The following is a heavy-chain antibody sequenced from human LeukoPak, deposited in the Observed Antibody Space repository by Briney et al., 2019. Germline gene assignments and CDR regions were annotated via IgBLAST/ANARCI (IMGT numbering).Heavy chain of an antibody. V-gene: IGHV3-30*18. D-gene: IGHD6-13*01. CDR2: ISYDGSNK. Sequence: GGSLRLSCAASGFTFSSYGMHWVRQAPGKGLEWVAVISYDGSNKHYADSVKGRFTISRDNSKNTLYLQMNSLRAEDTAVYYCAKSDMYSSSWYGSNWFDPWGQGTLVTVSS. J-gene: IGHJ5*02. CDR3: AKSDMYSSSWYGSNWFDP. CDR1: GFTFSSYG.